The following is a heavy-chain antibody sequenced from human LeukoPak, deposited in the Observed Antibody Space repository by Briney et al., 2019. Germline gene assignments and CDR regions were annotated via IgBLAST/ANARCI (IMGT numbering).Heavy chain of an antibody. J-gene: IGHJ4*02. D-gene: IGHD3-3*01. CDR1: GFTFDDYA. CDR3: AKDMTYDFWSGYSGS. Sequence: GGSLRLSCAASGFTFDDYAMHWVRQAPGKGLEWVSGISWNSGSIGYADSVKGRFTISRDNAKNSLYLQMNSLRAEDTALYYCAKDMTYDFWSGYSGSWGQGTLVTVSS. V-gene: IGHV3-9*01. CDR2: ISWNSGSI.